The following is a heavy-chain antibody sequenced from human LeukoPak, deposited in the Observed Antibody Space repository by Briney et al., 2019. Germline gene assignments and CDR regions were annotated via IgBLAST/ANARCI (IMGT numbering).Heavy chain of an antibody. J-gene: IGHJ3*02. CDR3: ARDPAAAGRAGAFDI. CDR1: GFTFSDYA. CDR2: ISSNGGST. D-gene: IGHD6-13*01. V-gene: IGHV3-64*02. Sequence: GGSLRLSCAASGFTFSDYAMHWVRQAPGKGLEYVSVISSNGGSTYYADSVKGRFTISRDNSKNTLYLQMGSLRAEDMAVYYCARDPAAAGRAGAFDIWGQGTMVTVSS.